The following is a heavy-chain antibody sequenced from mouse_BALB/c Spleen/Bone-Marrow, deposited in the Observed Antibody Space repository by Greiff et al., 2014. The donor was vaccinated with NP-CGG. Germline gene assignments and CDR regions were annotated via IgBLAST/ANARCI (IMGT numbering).Heavy chain of an antibody. V-gene: IGHV1-80*01. CDR1: GYVFSTYW. Sequence: VQVVESGAELVRPGSSVKISCKASGYVFSTYWMNWVKQRPGQGLEWIGQIYPGDGDTNYNGKFKGTATLTADKSSSTAYMQLSSLTSEDSAVDFCARSGYGSSYDYWGQGTTLTVSS. D-gene: IGHD1-1*01. J-gene: IGHJ2*01. CDR2: IYPGDGDT. CDR3: ARSGYGSSYDY.